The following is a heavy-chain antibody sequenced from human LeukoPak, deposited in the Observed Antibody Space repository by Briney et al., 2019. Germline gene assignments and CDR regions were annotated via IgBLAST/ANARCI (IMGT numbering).Heavy chain of an antibody. V-gene: IGHV4-4*07. CDR2: IYTSGST. CDR3: ARDAYDFWSGYEDWFDP. J-gene: IGHJ5*02. Sequence: SETLSLTCTVSGGSISSYYWSWIRQPAGKGLEWIGRIYTSGSTNYNPSLKSRVTISVDTSKNQFSLKLSSVTAADTAVYYCARDAYDFWSGYEDWFDPWGQGTLVTVSS. CDR1: GGSISSYY. D-gene: IGHD3-3*01.